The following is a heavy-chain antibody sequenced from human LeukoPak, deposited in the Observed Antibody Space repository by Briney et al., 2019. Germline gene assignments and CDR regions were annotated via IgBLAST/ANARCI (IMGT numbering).Heavy chain of an antibody. CDR1: GGSISSSSYY. Sequence: SETLSLTCTVSGGSISSSSYYWGWIRQPPGKGLEWIGSIYYSGSTYYNPSLKSRVTISVDTSKNQFSLKLSSVTAADTAVYYCARHRTTVVTPDWFDPWGQGTLVTVSP. J-gene: IGHJ5*02. V-gene: IGHV4-39*01. CDR3: ARHRTTVVTPDWFDP. D-gene: IGHD4-23*01. CDR2: IYYSGST.